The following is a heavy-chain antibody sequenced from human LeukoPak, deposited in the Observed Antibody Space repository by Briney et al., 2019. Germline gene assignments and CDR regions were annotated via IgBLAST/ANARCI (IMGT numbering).Heavy chain of an antibody. CDR3: ARGGAYYYGSGSLGRDFDP. V-gene: IGHV4-34*01. CDR1: GGSFSGYY. J-gene: IGHJ5*02. CDR2: INHSGST. Sequence: SGTLSLTCAVYGGSFSGYYWSWIRQPPGKGLEWIGEINHSGSTNYNPSLKSRVTISVDTSKNQFSLKLSSVTAADTAVYYCARGGAYYYGSGSLGRDFDPWGQGTLVTVSS. D-gene: IGHD3-10*01.